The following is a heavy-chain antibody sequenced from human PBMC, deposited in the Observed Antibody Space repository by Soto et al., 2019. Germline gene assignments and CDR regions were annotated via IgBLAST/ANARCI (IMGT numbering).Heavy chain of an antibody. Sequence: PGGSMRLSCAASGFTFSSYSMNWVRQAPGKGLEWVSSISSSSSYIYYADSVKGRFTISRDNAKNSLYLQMNGLRAEDTAVYYCAREDGTMIVVVTGAFDIWGQGTMVTVSS. V-gene: IGHV3-21*01. CDR1: GFTFSSYS. D-gene: IGHD3-22*01. CDR3: AREDGTMIVVVTGAFDI. J-gene: IGHJ3*02. CDR2: ISSSSSYI.